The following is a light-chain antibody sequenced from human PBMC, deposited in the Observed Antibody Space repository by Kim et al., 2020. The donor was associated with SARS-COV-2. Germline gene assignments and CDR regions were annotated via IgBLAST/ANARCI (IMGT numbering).Light chain of an antibody. Sequence: VGGSGTNTCRASQHISSRLVGYQQQPGKAPTLLLYAASSSQSGVPSRFSGSGSWTAFTLIISSLQPEDLAASYCQQANSIHLTFGGGTKVDIK. J-gene: IGKJ4*01. CDR3: QQANSIHLT. CDR1: QHISSR. V-gene: IGKV1-12*01. CDR2: AAS.